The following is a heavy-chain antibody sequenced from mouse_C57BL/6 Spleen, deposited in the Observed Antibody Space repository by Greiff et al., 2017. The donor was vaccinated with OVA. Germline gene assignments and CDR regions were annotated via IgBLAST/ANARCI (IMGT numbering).Heavy chain of an antibody. Sequence: EVKVVESGPGMVKPSQSLSLTCTVTGYSITSGYDWHWIRHFPGNKLEWMGYISYSGSTNYNPSLKSRISITHDTSKNHFFLKLNSVTTEDTATYYCARRGYGSSYYFDYWGQGTTLTVSS. CDR1: GYSITSGYD. CDR3: ARRGYGSSYYFDY. CDR2: ISYSGST. V-gene: IGHV3-1*01. D-gene: IGHD1-1*01. J-gene: IGHJ2*01.